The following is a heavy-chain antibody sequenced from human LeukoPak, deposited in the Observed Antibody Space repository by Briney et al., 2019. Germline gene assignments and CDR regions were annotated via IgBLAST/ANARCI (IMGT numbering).Heavy chain of an antibody. CDR2: IYHSGST. Sequence: PSQTLSLTCAVSGGSISSGGYSWSWIRQPPGKGLEWIGYIYHSGSTYYNPSLKSRVTISVDRSKNQFSLKLNSVTAADTAVYYCARTSIAARRANAFDIWGQGTMVTVSS. CDR1: GGSISSGGYS. D-gene: IGHD6-6*01. J-gene: IGHJ3*02. V-gene: IGHV4-30-2*01. CDR3: ARTSIAARRANAFDI.